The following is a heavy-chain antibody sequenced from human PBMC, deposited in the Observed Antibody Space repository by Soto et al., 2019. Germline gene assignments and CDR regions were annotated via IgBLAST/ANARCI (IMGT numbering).Heavy chain of an antibody. D-gene: IGHD4-17*01. CDR2: ISGSGGTT. J-gene: IGHJ4*02. V-gene: IGHV3-23*01. CDR1: GFTFSSYA. CDR3: AKGYSDSSRFDD. Sequence: GGSLRLSCAASGFTFSSYAMSWVRQAPGKGLEWVSAISGSGGTTYYSDSVRGRFSVSRDNSKNTLYLQMSSLRIDDTAIYYCAKGYSDSSRFDDWGQGTLVTVSS.